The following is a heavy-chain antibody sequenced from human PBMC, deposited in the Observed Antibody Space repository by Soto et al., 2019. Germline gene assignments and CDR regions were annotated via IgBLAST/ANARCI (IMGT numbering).Heavy chain of an antibody. V-gene: IGHV5-51*01. CDR3: PRTDQTRYVTWYGH. J-gene: IGHJ1*01. CDR2: IFPSDSDT. CDR1: GYRFTSYW. Sequence: GESLKISCRTSGYRFTSYWIAWVRQMPGKGLAWMGIIFPSDSDTRYSPSFQGQVTISADRSTSTVFLQWASLKASDTAVYFRPRTDQTRYVTWYGHWGHCTL. D-gene: IGHD3-16*01.